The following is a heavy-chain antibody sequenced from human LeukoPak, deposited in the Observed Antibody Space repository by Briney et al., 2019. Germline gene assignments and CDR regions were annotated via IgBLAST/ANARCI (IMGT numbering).Heavy chain of an antibody. CDR3: ARVLWFGELSSYY. J-gene: IGHJ4*02. CDR1: GYTFTSYD. CDR2: MNTNSGNT. V-gene: IGHV1-8*01. Sequence: GASVKLSCKASGYTFTSYDINWVRQATGQGLEWMGWMNTNSGNTGYAKKFQGRVTMTRNTSISTAYMELSSLRSEDTAVYYCARVLWFGELSSYYWGQGTLVTVSS. D-gene: IGHD3-10*01.